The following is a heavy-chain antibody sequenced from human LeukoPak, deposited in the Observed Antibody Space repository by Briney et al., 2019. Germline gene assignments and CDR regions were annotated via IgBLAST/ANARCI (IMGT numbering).Heavy chain of an antibody. J-gene: IGHJ3*02. CDR1: GFTFNSYS. CDR3: ARTADYGDYRDAFDI. CDR2: ISSSSSDI. V-gene: IGHV3-21*01. Sequence: KPGGSLRLSCAASGFTFNSYSMNWVRQAPGKGLEWVSSISSSSSDIYYADSVKGRLTISRDNDKYSMYLQMNSLRAEDTAVYYCARTADYGDYRDAFDIWGQGTMVTVSS. D-gene: IGHD4-17*01.